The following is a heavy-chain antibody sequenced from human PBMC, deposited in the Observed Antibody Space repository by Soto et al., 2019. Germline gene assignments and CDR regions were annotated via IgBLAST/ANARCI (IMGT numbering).Heavy chain of an antibody. CDR2: ISSSSSTI. Sequence: PGGSLRLSCAASGFTFSSYSMNWVRQAPGKGLEWVSYISSSSSTIYYADSVKGRFTISRDNAKNSLYLQMNSLGDEDTAVYYCARVRVGYCSGGSCYSSGYYYGMDVWGQGTTVTVSS. V-gene: IGHV3-48*02. CDR1: GFTFSSYS. J-gene: IGHJ6*02. D-gene: IGHD2-15*01. CDR3: ARVRVGYCSGGSCYSSGYYYGMDV.